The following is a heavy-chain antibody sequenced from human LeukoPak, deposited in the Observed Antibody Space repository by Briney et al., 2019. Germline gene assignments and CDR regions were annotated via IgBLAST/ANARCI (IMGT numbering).Heavy chain of an antibody. CDR1: GYSFTNYW. J-gene: IGHJ3*02. CDR2: IDPGDSAT. V-gene: IGHV5-10-1*01. CDR3: ARPSGWSGYDI. Sequence: GESLKISCQASGYSFTNYWITWVRQVPGKGLERMGRIDPGDSATNYGPSFQGHVIISADRSTTTAYLHFNSLEASDTALYYCARPSGWSGYDIWGLGTMVIVSS. D-gene: IGHD6-19*01.